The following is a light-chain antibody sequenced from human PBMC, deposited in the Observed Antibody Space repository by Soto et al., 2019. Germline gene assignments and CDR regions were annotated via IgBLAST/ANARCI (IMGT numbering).Light chain of an antibody. J-gene: IGLJ1*01. V-gene: IGLV2-14*03. CDR2: DVS. Sequence: QSALTQPASVSGSPGQSIAVSCSGTSSDIGAYIHVSWYQQHPGKAPKLMIYDVSNRPSGVSDRFSGSKSGNTASLTISGRQAEDEADYYCTSYTTSGTYVFGAGTKVTVL. CDR3: TSYTTSGTYV. CDR1: SSDIGAYIH.